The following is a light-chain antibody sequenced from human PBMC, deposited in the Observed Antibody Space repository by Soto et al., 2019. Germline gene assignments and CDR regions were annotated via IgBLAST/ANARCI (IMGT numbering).Light chain of an antibody. CDR1: SSDVGGYNY. CDR3: CSYAGRYTSI. J-gene: IGLJ2*01. V-gene: IGLV2-14*01. CDR2: EVS. Sequence: QSALTQPASVSGSPGQSITISCTGTSSDVGGYNYVSWYQQHPGKAPKLMIYEVSNRPSGVSNRFSGSKSGITASLTVSGLQAEDEADYYCCSYAGRYTSIFGGGTKLTVL.